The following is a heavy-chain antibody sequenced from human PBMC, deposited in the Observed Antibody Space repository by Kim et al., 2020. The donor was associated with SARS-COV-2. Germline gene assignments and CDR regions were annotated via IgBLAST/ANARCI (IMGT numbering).Heavy chain of an antibody. D-gene: IGHD1-26*01. V-gene: IGHV3-48*02. CDR3: AKDRSYLFDY. CDR2: I. J-gene: IGHJ4*02. Sequence: IYYANSVRRRFTISGDNARNSLYRQMNSMRDEATAVYYCAKDRSYLFDYWGQGTLVTASS.